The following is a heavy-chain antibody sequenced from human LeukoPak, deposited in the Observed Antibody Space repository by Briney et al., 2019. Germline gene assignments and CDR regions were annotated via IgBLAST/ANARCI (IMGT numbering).Heavy chain of an antibody. V-gene: IGHV3-30*18. CDR1: RFSFGDYD. D-gene: IGHD1-1*01. CDR3: AKYAYNWNAPDGFDM. Sequence: GGSLRLSCRASRFSFGDYDMHWVRQAPGKGPEWVAVISYDGSRKHYGDSVRGRFSISRDNSESTLFLQMNSLTTDDTSVYFCAKYAYNWNAPDGFDMWGQGTMVIVSS. CDR2: ISYDGSRK. J-gene: IGHJ3*02.